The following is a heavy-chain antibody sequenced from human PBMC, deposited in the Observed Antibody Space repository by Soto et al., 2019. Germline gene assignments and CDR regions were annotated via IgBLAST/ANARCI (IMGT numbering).Heavy chain of an antibody. CDR1: GGSISSGGYY. V-gene: IGHV4-31*03. D-gene: IGHD3-16*01. CDR3: ARDSRGGGFDP. CDR2: IYYSGST. J-gene: IGHJ5*02. Sequence: LSLTCTVSGGSISSGGYYWSWIRQHPGKGLEWIGYIYYSGSTYYNPSLKSRVTISVDTSKNQFSLKLSSVTAADTAVYYCARDSRGGGFDPWGQGTLVTVSS.